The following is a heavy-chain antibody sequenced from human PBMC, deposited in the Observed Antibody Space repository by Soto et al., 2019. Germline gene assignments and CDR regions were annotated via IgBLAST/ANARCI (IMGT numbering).Heavy chain of an antibody. CDR3: TTAAGGMWGADY. CDR2: VKSRSDGGTT. CDR1: GFTFRNVW. D-gene: IGHD1-26*01. J-gene: IGHJ4*02. V-gene: IGHV3-15*01. Sequence: EARLVESGGGLVKPGGSLRLSCAASGFTFRNVWMSWVRQAPGKGLEWVGRVKSRSDGGTTDYAAPVKGRFTVSRDDSQSTLSLQMDSLKIEDSAVYFCTTAAGGMWGADYWGQGTPVTVSS.